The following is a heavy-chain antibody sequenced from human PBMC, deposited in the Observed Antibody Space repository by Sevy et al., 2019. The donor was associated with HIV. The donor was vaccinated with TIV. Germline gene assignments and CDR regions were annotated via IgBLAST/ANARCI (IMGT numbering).Heavy chain of an antibody. CDR3: AKDQGYYGSGSPFDY. CDR2: ISGSGGST. J-gene: IGHJ4*02. CDR1: GFTFSSYA. V-gene: IGHV3-23*01. Sequence: GGSLRLSCAASGFTFSSYAMSWVRQAPGKGLEWVSAISGSGGSTYYADSVKGRFTISRDNSKNTLYLQMNSLRAEDTAVYYCAKDQGYYGSGSPFDYWGQGTLVTVSS. D-gene: IGHD3-10*01.